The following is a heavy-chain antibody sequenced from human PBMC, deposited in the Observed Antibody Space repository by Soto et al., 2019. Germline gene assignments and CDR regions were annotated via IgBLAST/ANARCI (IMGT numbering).Heavy chain of an antibody. CDR3: AKFYGGKSAHTYTIDP. CDR1: GFTFSSYA. V-gene: IGHV3-30-3*02. CDR2: ISYDGSNK. J-gene: IGHJ5*02. D-gene: IGHD2-15*01. Sequence: GGSLRLSCAASGFTFSSYAMHWVRQAPGKGLEWVAVISYDGSNKYYADSVKGRFTISRDNSKNTLYLQMNSLRAEDTAVYYCAKFYGGKSAHTYTIDPWGQGTLVTVSS.